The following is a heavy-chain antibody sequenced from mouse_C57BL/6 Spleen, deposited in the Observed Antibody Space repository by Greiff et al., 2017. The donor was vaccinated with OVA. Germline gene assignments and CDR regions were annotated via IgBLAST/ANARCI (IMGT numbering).Heavy chain of an antibody. CDR1: GYTFTSYW. CDR2: IDPSDSET. V-gene: IGHV1-52*01. Sequence: QVQLQQPGAELVRPGSSVKLSCKASGYTFTSYWMHWVKQRPIQGLEWIGNIDPSDSETHYNQKFKDKATLTVDKSSSTAYMQLSSLTSEDSAVYYCAREFITTHYFDDWGQGTTLTVSS. D-gene: IGHD1-1*01. J-gene: IGHJ2*01. CDR3: AREFITTHYFDD.